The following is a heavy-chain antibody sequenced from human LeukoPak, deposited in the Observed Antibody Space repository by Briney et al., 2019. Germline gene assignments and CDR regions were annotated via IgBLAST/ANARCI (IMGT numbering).Heavy chain of an antibody. CDR3: TWVRARYYFDY. D-gene: IGHD1-26*01. CDR2: IKSKTNGGTT. J-gene: IGHJ4*02. V-gene: IGHV3-15*01. Sequence: GGSLRLSCAASGFTFNHAWMSWVRQAPGKGLEWVGRIKSKTNGGTTDYAAPVKGRFTISRDDSKNTLYLQMNSLKTEDTAVYYCTWVRARYYFDYWGQGTLVTVSS. CDR1: GFTFNHAW.